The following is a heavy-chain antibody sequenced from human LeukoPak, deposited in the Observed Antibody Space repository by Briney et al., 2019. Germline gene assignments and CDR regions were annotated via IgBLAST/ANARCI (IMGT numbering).Heavy chain of an antibody. J-gene: IGHJ3*02. CDR3: ARAGLFWSGSDAFDI. Sequence: SETLSLTCTVSGGSISSYYWSWIRQPPGKGLEWIGYIYYSGSTNYNPSLKSRVTISVDTSKNQFSLKLSSVTAADTAVYYCARAGLFWSGSDAFDIWGQGTMVTVSS. V-gene: IGHV4-59*01. CDR1: GGSISSYY. CDR2: IYYSGST. D-gene: IGHD3-3*01.